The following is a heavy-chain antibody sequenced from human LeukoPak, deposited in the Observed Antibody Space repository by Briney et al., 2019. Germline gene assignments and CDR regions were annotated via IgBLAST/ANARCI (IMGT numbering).Heavy chain of an antibody. CDR2: IIPIFGTA. D-gene: IGHD4-23*01. CDR3: ASPVVTRRGSEDY. Sequence: ASVKVSCKASGGTFSSYAISWVRQAPGQGLEWMRGIIPIFGTANYAQKFQGRVTITADESTSTAYMELSSLRSEDTAVYYCASPVVTRRGSEDYWGQGTLVTVSS. V-gene: IGHV1-69*13. J-gene: IGHJ4*02. CDR1: GGTFSSYA.